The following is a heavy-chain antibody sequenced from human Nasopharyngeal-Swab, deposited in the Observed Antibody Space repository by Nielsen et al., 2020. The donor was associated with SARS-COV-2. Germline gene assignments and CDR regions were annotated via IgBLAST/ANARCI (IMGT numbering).Heavy chain of an antibody. D-gene: IGHD6-19*01. Sequence: SETLSLTCTVSGGSISSSSYYWGWIRQPPGKGLEWIGSIYYSGSTNYNPSLKSRVTISVDTSKNQFSLKLSSVTAADTAVYYCARVRPMIYSSGSNYDYWGQGTLVTVSS. J-gene: IGHJ4*02. CDR2: IYYSGST. CDR3: ARVRPMIYSSGSNYDY. CDR1: GGSISSSSYY. V-gene: IGHV4-39*07.